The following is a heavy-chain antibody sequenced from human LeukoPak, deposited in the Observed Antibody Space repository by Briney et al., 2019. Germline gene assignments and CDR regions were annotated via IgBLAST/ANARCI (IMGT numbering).Heavy chain of an antibody. D-gene: IGHD3-10*01. Sequence: GESLKISCKGSGSSFTSYWIGWVRQMPGKGLEWMGIIYPGDSDTRYSPSFQGQVTISADKSISTAYLQWSSLKASDTAMYYCARRGITMVRGVTVNFDYWGQGTLVTVSS. CDR3: ARRGITMVRGVTVNFDY. CDR1: GSSFTSYW. V-gene: IGHV5-51*01. J-gene: IGHJ4*02. CDR2: IYPGDSDT.